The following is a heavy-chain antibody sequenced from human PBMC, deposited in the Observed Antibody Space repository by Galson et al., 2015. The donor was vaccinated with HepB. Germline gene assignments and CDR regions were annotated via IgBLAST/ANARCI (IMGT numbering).Heavy chain of an antibody. CDR3: AKQATQYTFQFYFDF. CDR2: ISYDGTNK. V-gene: IGHV3-30*18. D-gene: IGHD2-15*01. J-gene: IGHJ4*02. CDR1: GFTFSTYG. Sequence: SLRLSCAASGFTFSTYGMHWVRQAPGEGLEWVAFISYDGTNKYYADSVKGRFTISRDNSKNTVLLQMSSLRAEDTALYYCAKQATQYTFQFYFDFWGQGTLVTVSS.